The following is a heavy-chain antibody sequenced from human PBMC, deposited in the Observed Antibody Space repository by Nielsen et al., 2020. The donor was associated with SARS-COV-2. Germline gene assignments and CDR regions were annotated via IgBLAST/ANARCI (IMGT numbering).Heavy chain of an antibody. Sequence: SLKISCAASGFTFDDYAMHWVRQAPGKGLEWVSGISWNSGSIGYADSVKGRFTISRDNAKNSLYLQMNSLRAEDTALYYCGSGSDAFDIWGQGTMVTVSS. D-gene: IGHD3-10*01. V-gene: IGHV3-9*01. CDR3: GSGSDAFDI. CDR2: ISWNSGSI. J-gene: IGHJ3*02. CDR1: GFTFDDYA.